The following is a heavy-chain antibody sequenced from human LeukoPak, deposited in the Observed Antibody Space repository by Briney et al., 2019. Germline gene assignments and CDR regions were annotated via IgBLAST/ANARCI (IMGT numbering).Heavy chain of an antibody. CDR1: GFTFSSYG. CDR3: ARDKGVVVTAIGYFDY. V-gene: IGHV3-30*03. CDR2: ISYDGSNK. J-gene: IGHJ4*02. Sequence: PGGSLRLSCAASGFTFSSYGMHWVRQAPGKGLEWVAVISYDGSNKYYADSVKGRFTISRDNSKNTLYLQMNSLRAEDTAVYYCARDKGVVVTAIGYFDYWGQGTLVTVSS. D-gene: IGHD2-21*02.